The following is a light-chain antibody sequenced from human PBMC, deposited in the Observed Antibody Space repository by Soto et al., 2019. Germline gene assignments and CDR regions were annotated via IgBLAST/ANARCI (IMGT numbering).Light chain of an antibody. CDR1: QGISNE. CDR3: LQDSNYPRT. CDR2: AAS. J-gene: IGKJ2*01. Sequence: AIQMTQSPSSLSASVGDRVTITCRASQGISNELGWYQQTPGKAPKLLIYAASRLPSGVPSRFSGSGSGTDFTLTISSPQPEDFATYYCLQDSNYPRTFCQGTKLEIK. V-gene: IGKV1-6*01.